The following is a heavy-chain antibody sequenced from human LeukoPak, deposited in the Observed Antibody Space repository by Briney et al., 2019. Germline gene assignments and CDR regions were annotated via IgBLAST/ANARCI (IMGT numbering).Heavy chain of an antibody. CDR3: AIQGGVSDY. CDR1: GGSISSSSYY. V-gene: IGHV4-39*07. D-gene: IGHD2-8*01. J-gene: IGHJ4*02. CDR2: IYYSGST. Sequence: SETLSLTCTVSGGSISSSSYYWGWIRQPPGKGLEWIGSIYYSGSTYHNPSLKSRVTISVDTSKNQFSLKLSSVTAADTAVYYCAIQGGVSDYWGQGTLVAVSS.